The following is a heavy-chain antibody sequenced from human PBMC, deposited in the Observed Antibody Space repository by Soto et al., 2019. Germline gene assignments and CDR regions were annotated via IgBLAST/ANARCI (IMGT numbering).Heavy chain of an antibody. CDR3: VRGVRLHFDL. CDR1: GFTFSTYA. CDR2: ISGSGNKT. J-gene: IGHJ4*02. V-gene: IGHV3-23*01. Sequence: SLSCGVSGFTFSTYAMSWVRQAPGKGLEWVSAISGSGNKTFYADSVKGRFTISRDNSKNTLHLHMSSLRVEDTAVYYCVRGVRLHFDLWGQGTLVTVSS.